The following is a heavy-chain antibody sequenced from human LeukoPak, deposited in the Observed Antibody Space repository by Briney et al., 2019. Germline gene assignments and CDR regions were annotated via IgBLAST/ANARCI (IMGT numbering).Heavy chain of an antibody. CDR3: AKDNRRHYTSGPNPDSLH. J-gene: IGHJ4*02. Sequence: GGSLRLSCAASGFTFSDYYMSWIRQAPGKGLEWVSYISSSGSTIDYADSVRGRFTISRDNAKNSLYLQMDSLRVEDTAFYYCAKDNRRHYTSGPNPDSLHWGQGALVTVSS. CDR2: ISSSGSTI. D-gene: IGHD6-19*01. V-gene: IGHV3-11*01. CDR1: GFTFSDYY.